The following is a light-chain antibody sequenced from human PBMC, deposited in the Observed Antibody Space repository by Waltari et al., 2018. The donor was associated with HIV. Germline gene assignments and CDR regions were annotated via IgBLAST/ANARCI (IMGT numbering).Light chain of an antibody. CDR1: QSVSRNY. V-gene: IGKV3-20*01. CDR2: GAS. Sequence: ELVLTQSPGTVSLSPGERATLSCRASQSVSRNYVAWYQHKPGQAPRPGLYGASNRAAGIPDRFSGSGSGTDFTLTISRLEPEDFAVYYCQQYGGSALFTFGPGTKVEIK. J-gene: IGKJ3*01. CDR3: QQYGGSALFT.